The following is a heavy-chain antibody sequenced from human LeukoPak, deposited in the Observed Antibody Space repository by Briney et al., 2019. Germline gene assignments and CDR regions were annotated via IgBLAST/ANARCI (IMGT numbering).Heavy chain of an antibody. CDR1: GYTFSNYC. D-gene: IGHD2-2*01. V-gene: IGHV1-8*03. J-gene: IGHJ6*03. CDR3: AGGPNGCSSTSCYYYYYMDV. CDR2: MNPNSGNT. Sequence: GASVKLSCKASGYTFSNYCMHWVRQATGQGLEWMGWMNPNSGNTGYAQKFQGRVTITRNTSISTAYMELSSLRSEDTAVYYCAGGPNGCSSTSCYYYYYMDVWGKGTTVTVSS.